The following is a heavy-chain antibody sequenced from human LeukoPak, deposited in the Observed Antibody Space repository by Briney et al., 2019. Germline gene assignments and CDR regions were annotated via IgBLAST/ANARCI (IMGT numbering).Heavy chain of an antibody. D-gene: IGHD5-12*01. Sequence: SETLSLTCTVSGVSISSYYWSWIRQPPGKGLEWIGYIYYSGSTNYNPSLKSRVTISVDTSKNQFSLKLSSVTAADTAVYYCARGGSGYDDAFDIWGQGTMVTVSS. CDR1: GVSISSYY. V-gene: IGHV4-59*01. CDR3: ARGGSGYDDAFDI. CDR2: IYYSGST. J-gene: IGHJ3*02.